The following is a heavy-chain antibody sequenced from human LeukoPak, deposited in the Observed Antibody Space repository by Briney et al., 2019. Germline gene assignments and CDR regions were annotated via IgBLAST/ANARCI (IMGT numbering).Heavy chain of an antibody. Sequence: SEILSLTCTVSGGSISSSSYYWGWIRQPPGKGLEWIGSIYYSGSTYYNPSLKSRVTISVDTSKHQFSLKLSSVTAADTAVYYCARSVYYYGSGSHFDCWGQGALVTVSS. CDR2: IYYSGST. CDR1: GGSISSSSYY. CDR3: ARSVYYYGSGSHFDC. J-gene: IGHJ4*02. V-gene: IGHV4-39*01. D-gene: IGHD3-10*01.